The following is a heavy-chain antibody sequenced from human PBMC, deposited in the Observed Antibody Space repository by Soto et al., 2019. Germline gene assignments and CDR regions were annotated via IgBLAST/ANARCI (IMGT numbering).Heavy chain of an antibody. CDR2: IYYSGST. D-gene: IGHD2-2*01. V-gene: IGHV4-31*03. CDR3: ARDLQHIVVVPAALGGWVGFDP. CDR1: GGSISSGGYY. J-gene: IGHJ5*02. Sequence: PSETLSLTCTVSGGSISSGGYYWSWIRQHPGKGLEWIGYIYYSGSTYYNPSLKSRVTISVDTSKNQFSLKLSSVTAADTAVYYCARDLQHIVVVPAALGGWVGFDPWGQGTLVTVSS.